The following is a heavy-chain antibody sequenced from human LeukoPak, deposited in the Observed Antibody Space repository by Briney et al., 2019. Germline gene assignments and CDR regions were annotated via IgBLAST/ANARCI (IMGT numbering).Heavy chain of an antibody. V-gene: IGHV3-30-3*01. CDR1: GFTFSSYA. CDR3: ARCSSSWSRLLDY. D-gene: IGHD6-13*01. Sequence: RGSLRLSCAASGFTFSSYAMHWVRQAPGKGLEWVAVISYDGSNKYYADSVKGRFTISRDNSKNTLHLQVNSLRAEDTAVYYCARCSSSWSRLLDYWGQGTLVTVSS. J-gene: IGHJ4*02. CDR2: ISYDGSNK.